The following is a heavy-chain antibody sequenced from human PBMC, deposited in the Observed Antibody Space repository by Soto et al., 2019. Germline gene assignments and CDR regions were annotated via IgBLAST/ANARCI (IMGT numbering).Heavy chain of an antibody. V-gene: IGHV3-23*01. J-gene: IGHJ5*02. D-gene: IGHD5-18*01. Sequence: GGSLRLSCAASGFTFSSNAMSWVRQAPGKGLEWVSFISGSGGNTYYADSVKGRFAISRDNSKNTLFLQMNSLRAEDTAIYYCAKAALIGYTYAYPSWGQGTQVTVSS. CDR2: ISGSGGNT. CDR3: AKAALIGYTYAYPS. CDR1: GFTFSSNA.